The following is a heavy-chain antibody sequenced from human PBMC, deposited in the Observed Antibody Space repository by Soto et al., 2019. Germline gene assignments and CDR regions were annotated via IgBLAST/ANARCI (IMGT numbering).Heavy chain of an antibody. J-gene: IGHJ5*02. CDR2: IGGTGGDT. V-gene: IGHV3-23*01. CDR3: ARDAVPYNGGWDWFDP. D-gene: IGHD3-10*01. Sequence: DVQLLESGGGLVQPGGSLRLSCAASGFTFSDYAMNWGRQAPGKGLEWVSSIGGTGGDTYYADSVKGRFTVSRDNSMNILYRQMNSLRAEDTARDYCARDAVPYNGGWDWFDPWGQGNMVIVSS. CDR1: GFTFSDYA.